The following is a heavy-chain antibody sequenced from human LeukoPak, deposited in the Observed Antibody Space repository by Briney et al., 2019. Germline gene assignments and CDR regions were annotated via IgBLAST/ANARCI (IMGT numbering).Heavy chain of an antibody. CDR2: ISGSGGST. CDR1: GFTFNNYA. V-gene: IGHV3-23*01. CDR3: AKDGIGGIYYDSSGYFDY. D-gene: IGHD3-22*01. J-gene: IGHJ4*02. Sequence: PGGSLRLSCAASGFTFNNYAMSWVRQAPGKGLEWVSAISGSGGSTYYADPLKGRFTISRDNSKNTLYLQMNSLRAEDTALYYSAKDGIGGIYYDSSGYFDYWGQGTLVTVSS.